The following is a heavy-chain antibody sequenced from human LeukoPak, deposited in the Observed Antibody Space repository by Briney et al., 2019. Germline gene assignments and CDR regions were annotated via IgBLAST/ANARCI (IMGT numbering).Heavy chain of an antibody. Sequence: XAPLSLTCTVSGGSISSYYWSWRRQPVGKGVEWIGRIYTSGSNKYNPSLKRRVNMSVYTSKNQFSLKLSSVTAADTAVYYCARDKTGDYGDLNWFDPWSQGTLVTVXS. CDR1: GGSISSYY. CDR2: IYTSGSN. CDR3: ARDKTGDYGDLNWFDP. D-gene: IGHD4-17*01. V-gene: IGHV4-4*07. J-gene: IGHJ5*02.